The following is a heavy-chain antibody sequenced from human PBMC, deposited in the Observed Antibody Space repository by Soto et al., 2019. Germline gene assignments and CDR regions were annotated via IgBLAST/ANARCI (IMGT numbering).Heavy chain of an antibody. CDR2: INAGNGNT. CDR1: GYTFTSYA. V-gene: IGHV1-3*01. J-gene: IGHJ6*02. Sequence: ASVKVSCKASGYTFTSYAMHWVRQAPGQRLEWMGWINAGNGNTKYSQKFQGRVTITRDTSASTAYMGLSSLRSEDTAVYYCARGLINIVVVPAAITYYYYYGMDVWGQGTTVTVCS. D-gene: IGHD2-2*02. CDR3: ARGLINIVVVPAAITYYYYYGMDV.